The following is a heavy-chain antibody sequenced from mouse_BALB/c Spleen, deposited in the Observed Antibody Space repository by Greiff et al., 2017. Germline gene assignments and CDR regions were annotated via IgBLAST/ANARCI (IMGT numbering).Heavy chain of an antibody. D-gene: IGHD1-2*01. CDR1: GFNIKDTY. CDR2: IDPANGNT. CDR3: ARSGLLRPPYYAMDY. J-gene: IGHJ4*01. Sequence: VQLQQSGAELVKPGASVKLSCTASGFNIKDTYMHWVKQRPEQGLEWIGRIDPANGNTKYDPKFQGKATITADTSSNTAYLQLSSLTSEDTAVYYCARSGLLRPPYYAMDYWGQGTSVTVSS. V-gene: IGHV14-3*02.